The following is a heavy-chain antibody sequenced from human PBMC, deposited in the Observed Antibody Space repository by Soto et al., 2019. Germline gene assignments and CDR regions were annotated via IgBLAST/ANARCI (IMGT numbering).Heavy chain of an antibody. J-gene: IGHJ4*02. D-gene: IGHD3-3*01. CDR1: GFSLTTSGVG. CDR2: IYWDDDK. CDR3: AHRVLRTVVGLVTTTAIYFDF. Sequence: QITLNESGPTVVRPTETLTLTCRFSGFSLTTSGVGVGWIRQSPGKAPEWLALIYWDDDKRYSASLKSRLTITKHTSKNQVVLTVSDLDPTDTATYYCAHRVLRTVVGLVTTTAIYFDFWGQGTPVAVSS. V-gene: IGHV2-5*02.